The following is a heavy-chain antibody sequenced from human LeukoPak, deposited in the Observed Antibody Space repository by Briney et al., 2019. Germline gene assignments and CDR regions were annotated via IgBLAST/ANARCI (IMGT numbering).Heavy chain of an antibody. V-gene: IGHV3-66*02. CDR2: IYSGGSA. CDR1: GFTVSSNH. J-gene: IGHJ4*02. CDR3: AREDPIVY. Sequence: GGSLRLSGAASGFTVSSNHMSWVRQAPGKGLEWVSVIYSGGSAYYADSVKGRFTISRDNSKNTLYLQMNSLRADDTAVYYCAREDPIVYWGQGTLVTVSS. D-gene: IGHD3-16*02.